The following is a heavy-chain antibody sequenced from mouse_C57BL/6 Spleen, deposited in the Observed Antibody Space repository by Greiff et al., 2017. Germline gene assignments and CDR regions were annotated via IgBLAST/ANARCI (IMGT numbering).Heavy chain of an antibody. CDR1: GYTFTSYW. J-gene: IGHJ4*01. V-gene: IGHV1-64*01. CDR3: ATPGTTRSGYAMDY. D-gene: IGHD1-1*01. Sequence: VQLQQPGAELVKPGASVTLSCKASGYTFTSYWMHWVKQRPGQGLEWIGMIHPNSGSTNYNEKFKSKATLTVDKSSSTAYMQLSSLTSEDSAVXYCATPGTTRSGYAMDYWGQGTSVTVSS. CDR2: IHPNSGST.